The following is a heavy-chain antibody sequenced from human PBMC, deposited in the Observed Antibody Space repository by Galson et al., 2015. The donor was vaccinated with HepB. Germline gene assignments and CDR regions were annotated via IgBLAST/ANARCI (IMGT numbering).Heavy chain of an antibody. V-gene: IGHV2-5*02. CDR1: GFSLSTTAVG. CDR3: AHAGITGTIAFFDY. J-gene: IGHJ4*02. Sequence: PALVKPTQTLTLTCTFSGFSLSTTAVGVGWIRQPPGKALEWLALIYWDDDKHYRPSLQSRLTITKDTSKNQVVLTMTKMDPVDTATYYCAHAGITGTIAFFDYWGQGSLVTVSS. D-gene: IGHD1-7*01. CDR2: IYWDDDK.